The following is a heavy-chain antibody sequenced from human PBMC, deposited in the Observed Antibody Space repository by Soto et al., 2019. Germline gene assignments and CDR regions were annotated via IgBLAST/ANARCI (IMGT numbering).Heavy chain of an antibody. D-gene: IGHD1-1*01. CDR3: ARELPQRQGRNMDV. V-gene: IGHV4-31*03. J-gene: IGHJ6*02. Sequence: KSSETLSLTCTVTGGSMTSGDQYWTWTRHRPGEGLEWFGYINHRGSLYYNPSLKSRVSMSVDTSKNQFSLNLSSVTVADTAVYYCARELPQRQGRNMDVWGQGTTVTVSS. CDR1: GGSMTSGDQY. CDR2: INHRGSL.